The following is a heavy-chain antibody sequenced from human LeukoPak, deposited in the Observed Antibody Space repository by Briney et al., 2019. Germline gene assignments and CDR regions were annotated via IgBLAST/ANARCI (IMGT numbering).Heavy chain of an antibody. D-gene: IGHD6-6*01. Sequence: GGSLRLSCAASGFTFSSYSMNWVRQAPGKGLEWVSSISSSSSYIYYADSVKGRFTISRDNAKNSLYLQMNSLRAEDTAVYYCARERGIAARLDDYWDQGTLVTVSS. J-gene: IGHJ4*02. CDR2: ISSSSSYI. CDR1: GFTFSSYS. CDR3: ARERGIAARLDDY. V-gene: IGHV3-21*01.